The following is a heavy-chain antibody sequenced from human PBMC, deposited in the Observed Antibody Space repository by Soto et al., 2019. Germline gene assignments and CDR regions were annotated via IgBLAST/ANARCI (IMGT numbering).Heavy chain of an antibody. V-gene: IGHV3-21*01. D-gene: IGHD5-12*01. Sequence: PGGSLRLSCAASGFTFSSYNMNWVRQAPGKGLEWVSSISSSSSYIYYADSVKGRFTISRDNAKNSLYLQMNSLRAEDTAVHYCASTRRDGYNNYYYYYGREVWGQVTTVTVSS. CDR1: GFTFSSYN. CDR2: ISSSSSYI. J-gene: IGHJ6*02. CDR3: ASTRRDGYNNYYYYYGREV.